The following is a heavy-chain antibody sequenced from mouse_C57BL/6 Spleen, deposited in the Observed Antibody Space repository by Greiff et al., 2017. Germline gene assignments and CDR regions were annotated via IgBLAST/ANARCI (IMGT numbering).Heavy chain of an antibody. D-gene: IGHD1-1*01. CDR3: ARRYGSSFDY. J-gene: IGHJ2*01. CDR1: GYAFSSSW. V-gene: IGHV1-82*01. CDR2: IYPGDGDT. Sequence: LQESGPELVKPGASVKISCKASGYAFSSSWMNWVKQRPGKGLEWIGRIYPGDGDTNYNGKFKGKATLTADKSSSTAYMQLSSLTSEDSAVYFCARRYGSSFDYWGQGTTLTVSS.